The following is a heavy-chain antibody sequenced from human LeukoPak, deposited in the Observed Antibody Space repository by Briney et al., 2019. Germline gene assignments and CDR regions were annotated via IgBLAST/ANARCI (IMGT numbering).Heavy chain of an antibody. V-gene: IGHV3-21*01. CDR2: ISSSSSYI. D-gene: IGHD6-13*01. Sequence: GGSLRLSCAASGFTFSSYSMNWVRRAPGKGLEWVSSISSSSSYIYYADSVKGRFTISRDNAKNSLYLQMNSLRAEDTAVYYCARDVAHIAATNYWGQGTLVTVSS. CDR1: GFTFSSYS. CDR3: ARDVAHIAATNY. J-gene: IGHJ4*02.